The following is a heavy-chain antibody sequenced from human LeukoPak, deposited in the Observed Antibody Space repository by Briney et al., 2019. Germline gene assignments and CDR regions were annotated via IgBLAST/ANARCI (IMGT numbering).Heavy chain of an antibody. Sequence: SQTLSLTCAISGDSVSSNSAAWNWLRQSPSRGLEWLGRTYYRSKWYNDYAVSVKSRITINPDTSKNQFSLQLNSVAPEDTAVYYCAREDIVATADFDYWGQGTLVTVSS. J-gene: IGHJ4*02. CDR3: AREDIVATADFDY. CDR2: TYYRSKWYN. V-gene: IGHV6-1*01. D-gene: IGHD5-12*01. CDR1: GDSVSSNSAA.